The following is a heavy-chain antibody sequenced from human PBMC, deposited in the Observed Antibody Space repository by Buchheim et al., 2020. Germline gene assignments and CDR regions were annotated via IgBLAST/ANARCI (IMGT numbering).Heavy chain of an antibody. CDR2: ISSSGADT. J-gene: IGHJ6*02. Sequence: EVQLVESGGGLVQPGGSLRLSCVASGFSFNKSPMSWVRQPLGEGLEWVSSISSSGADTYYTGSVKGRFTVSRDNSKNTLFLQMNSLRADDTAVYYCAKGPDRGSMDVWGQGTT. D-gene: IGHD2-2*01. CDR3: AKGPDRGSMDV. CDR1: GFSFNKSP. V-gene: IGHV3-23*04.